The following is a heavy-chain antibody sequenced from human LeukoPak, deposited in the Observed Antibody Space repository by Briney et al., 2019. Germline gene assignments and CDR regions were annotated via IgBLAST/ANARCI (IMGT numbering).Heavy chain of an antibody. CDR2: ISYDGSNK. Sequence: GGSLRLSCAASGFTFSTYAMHWGRQAPGKGLEWVAAISYDGSNKNYADSVKGRFTISKDNSKNTLDLQMNSLRAEDTAVYYCARDQELYYFDYWGQGTLVTVSS. CDR3: ARDQELYYFDY. V-gene: IGHV3-30-3*01. CDR1: GFTFSTYA. D-gene: IGHD1-1*01. J-gene: IGHJ4*02.